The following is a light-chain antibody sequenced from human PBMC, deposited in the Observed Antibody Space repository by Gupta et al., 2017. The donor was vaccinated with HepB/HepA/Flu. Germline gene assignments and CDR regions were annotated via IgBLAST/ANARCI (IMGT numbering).Light chain of an antibody. J-gene: IGKJ1*01. Sequence: DIQMTQSPSSLSASVGDRVTISCRASRTISGSVNWYQQKPGKAPELLVYFVTILQSGVPSRFSGSASGTDFTLTIASLQPEDFATYFCQQNHVSPWTFGQGTKVEIK. V-gene: IGKV1-39*01. CDR3: QQNHVSPWT. CDR2: FVT. CDR1: RTISGS.